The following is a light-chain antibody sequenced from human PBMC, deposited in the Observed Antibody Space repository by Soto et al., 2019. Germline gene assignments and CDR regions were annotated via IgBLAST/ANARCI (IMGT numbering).Light chain of an antibody. J-gene: IGKJ1*01. V-gene: IGKV1-27*01. CDR1: QGISNS. CDR2: AAS. Sequence: DIQMTQSPSSLSASIGDRVTISCRASQGISNSLAWYQQKAGEVPKLLIYAASTSHSGVPSRFRGSGSGTDFTLTSSSLQPEDVATYYCQNYKSAPRTFGQGTNVEIK. CDR3: QNYKSAPRT.